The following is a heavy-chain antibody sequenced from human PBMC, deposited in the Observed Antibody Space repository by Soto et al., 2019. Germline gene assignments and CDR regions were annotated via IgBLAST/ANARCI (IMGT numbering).Heavy chain of an antibody. CDR1: GYSFTSYW. J-gene: IGHJ6*02. CDR2: IYPGDSDT. Sequence: GESLKISCKGSGYSFTSYWIGCVRQMPGKGLEWMGIIYPGDSDTRYSPSFQGQVTISKSASKETLYLQMNTLRVEDTGIYYCAKASSWYYYYSMDVWGRGTAVTVSS. V-gene: IGHV5-51*01. D-gene: IGHD3-16*01. CDR3: AKASSWYYYYSMDV.